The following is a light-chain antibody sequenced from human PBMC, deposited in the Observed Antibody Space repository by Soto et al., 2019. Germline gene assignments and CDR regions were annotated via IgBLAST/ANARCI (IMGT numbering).Light chain of an antibody. V-gene: IGLV1-40*01. J-gene: IGLJ1*01. CDR3: QSYDSSLSGYV. Sequence: QSVLTQPPSVSGAPGQRVSISCTGSSSNIGAGYDVHWYQQFPGTAPKLLIYANSNWPSGVPDRFSGSKSGTSASLAITGLQAEDEADYYCQSYDSSLSGYVFGIGTKLTVL. CDR2: ANS. CDR1: SSNIGAGYD.